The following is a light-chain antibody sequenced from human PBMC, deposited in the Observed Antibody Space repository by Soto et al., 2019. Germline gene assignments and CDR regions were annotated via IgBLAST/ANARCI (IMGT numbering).Light chain of an antibody. CDR1: QSINGY. CDR3: QQYHSYPRT. J-gene: IGKJ1*01. CDR2: DAS. Sequence: DIQMTQSPSTLSASVGDRVTITCRASQSINGYLAWYQQEPGKAPKVLISDASSLESGVPSRFSGSRSGTEFTLTISSLQPNDFATYYCQQYHSYPRTFGQGTKVEIK. V-gene: IGKV1-5*01.